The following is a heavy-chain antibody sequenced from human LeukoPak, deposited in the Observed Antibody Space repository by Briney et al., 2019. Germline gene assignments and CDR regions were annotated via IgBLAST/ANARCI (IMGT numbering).Heavy chain of an antibody. CDR2: INDDGSGT. J-gene: IGHJ4*02. Sequence: GGSLRLSCAASGFTFRNYWMIWVRQAPGKGLVWVSRINDDGSGTWYADSVKGRFTISRDNTKNTMYLQVNSLRAEDTAVYYCARDEHGPGALIEYWGQGTLVTVSS. D-gene: IGHD2-21*01. CDR1: GFTFRNYW. V-gene: IGHV3-74*01. CDR3: ARDEHGPGALIEY.